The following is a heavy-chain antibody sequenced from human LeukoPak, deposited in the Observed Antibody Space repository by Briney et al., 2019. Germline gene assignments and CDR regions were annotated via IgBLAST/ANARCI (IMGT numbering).Heavy chain of an antibody. Sequence: ASVKVSCKASGGTFSSYTISWVRQAPGQGLEWMGRIIPILGIANYAQKFQGRVTITADKSTSTAYMELSSLRSEDTAVYYCARGGPYYDSTNNRFDPWGQGTLVTVSS. CDR3: ARGGPYYDSTNNRFDP. CDR1: GGTFSSYT. J-gene: IGHJ5*02. CDR2: IIPILGIA. D-gene: IGHD3-22*01. V-gene: IGHV1-69*02.